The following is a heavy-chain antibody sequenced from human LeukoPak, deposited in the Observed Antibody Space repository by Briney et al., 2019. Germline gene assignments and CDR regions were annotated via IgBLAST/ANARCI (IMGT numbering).Heavy chain of an antibody. D-gene: IGHD3-10*01. CDR3: AKVTGSGSY. Sequence: GGSLRLSCAASGFTFTDYAMTWVRQAPGKGLQWVSGISASAVSKYYADSVKGRFTISRDNSKNTVYLQMNSLRAEDTAVYYCAKVTGSGSYWGQGTLVTVSS. CDR1: GFTFTDYA. CDR2: ISASAVSK. V-gene: IGHV3-23*01. J-gene: IGHJ4*02.